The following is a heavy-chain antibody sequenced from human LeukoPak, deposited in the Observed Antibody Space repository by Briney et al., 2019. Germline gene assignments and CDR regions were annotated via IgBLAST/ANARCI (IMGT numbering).Heavy chain of an antibody. V-gene: IGHV4-59*11. Sequence: SETLSLTCTVSGGSISSHYWNWIRQPPGQGLEWIGYIYYSGSTNYNPSLKSRVTISVDTSKTQFSLKLSSVTAADTAVYYCARETTVVTPGRSDVFDIWGQGTMVTVSS. CDR2: IYYSGST. D-gene: IGHD4-23*01. J-gene: IGHJ3*02. CDR1: GGSISSHY. CDR3: ARETTVVTPGRSDVFDI.